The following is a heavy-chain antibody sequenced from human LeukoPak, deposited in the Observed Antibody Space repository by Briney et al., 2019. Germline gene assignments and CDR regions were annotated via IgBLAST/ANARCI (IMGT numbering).Heavy chain of an antibody. Sequence: PGGSLRLSCVASGFIVSNNYMSWVRQAPGRGLGWVSVLYNAGSTYYAESVKVRFTISRDNSKNTLYLQMYSLRAEDTAVYYCASLKGLFDYFDYWGQGILVTVYS. J-gene: IGHJ4*02. CDR3: ASLKGLFDYFDY. V-gene: IGHV3-53*01. CDR2: LYNAGST. CDR1: GFIVSNNY. D-gene: IGHD3-22*01.